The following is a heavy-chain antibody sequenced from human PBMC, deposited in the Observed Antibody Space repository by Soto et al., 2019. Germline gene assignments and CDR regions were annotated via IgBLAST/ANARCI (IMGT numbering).Heavy chain of an antibody. CDR2: IYYSGST. CDR1: GGSISSGGYY. Sequence: SETLSLTCTVSGGSISSGGYYWSWIRQHPGKGLEWIGYIYYSGSTYYNPSLKSRVTISVDTSKNQFSLKLSSVTAADTAVYYCARASYGDYWEDYFDYWGQGTLVTVSS. D-gene: IGHD4-17*01. CDR3: ARASYGDYWEDYFDY. V-gene: IGHV4-31*03. J-gene: IGHJ4*02.